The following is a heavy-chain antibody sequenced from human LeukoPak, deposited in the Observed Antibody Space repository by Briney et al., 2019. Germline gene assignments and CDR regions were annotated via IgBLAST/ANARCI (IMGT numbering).Heavy chain of an antibody. CDR3: ARGSLGDAFDI. V-gene: IGHV4-30-2*01. Sequence: SQTLSLTCTVSGGSISSGGYSWSWIRQPPGKGLEWIGYIYHSGSTYYNPSLKSRVTISVDRAKNQFSLKLSSVTAADTAVYYCARGSLGDAFDIWGQGAMVTVSS. J-gene: IGHJ3*02. CDR1: GGSISSGGYS. CDR2: IYHSGST. D-gene: IGHD7-27*01.